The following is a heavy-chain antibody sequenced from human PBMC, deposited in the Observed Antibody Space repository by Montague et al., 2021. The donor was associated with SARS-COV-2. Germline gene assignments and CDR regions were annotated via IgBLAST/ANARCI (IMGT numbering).Heavy chain of an antibody. D-gene: IGHD1-26*01. CDR1: GGSISSSSYY. CDR2: IYYSGST. Sequence: SETLSLTCTVSGGSISSSSYYWGWIRQPPGKGLEWIGSIYYSGSTYYNPSLKSRVTISVDTSKNQFSLKLSSVTAADTAVYYCAIEVGAMVYYYGMVVWGRGTTVTVSS. J-gene: IGHJ6*02. V-gene: IGHV4-39*01. CDR3: AIEVGAMVYYYGMVV.